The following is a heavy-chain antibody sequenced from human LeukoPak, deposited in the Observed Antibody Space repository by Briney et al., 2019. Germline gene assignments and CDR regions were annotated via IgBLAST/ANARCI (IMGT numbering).Heavy chain of an antibody. J-gene: IGHJ4*02. CDR2: ICYSGST. D-gene: IGHD3-10*01. CDR3: ARGPNLWFGELIDY. V-gene: IGHV4-39*07. CDR1: GGSISSSSYY. Sequence: PSETLSLTCTVSGGSISSSSYYWGWIRQPPGKGLEWIGSICYSGSTYYNPSLKSRVTISVDTSKNQFSLKLSSVTAADTAVYYCARGPNLWFGELIDYWGQGTLVTVSS.